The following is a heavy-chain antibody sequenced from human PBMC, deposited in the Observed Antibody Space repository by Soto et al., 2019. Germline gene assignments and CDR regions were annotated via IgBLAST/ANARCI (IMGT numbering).Heavy chain of an antibody. J-gene: IGHJ4*02. CDR3: ARAYDAVPRWADFDY. V-gene: IGHV1-18*04. Sequence: QVQLVQSGAEVKKPGASVNVSCKASGYTFTSYGISWVRQAPGQGLEWMGWISAYNGNTNYAQKLQGRVTMTTDTSTSTAYMELRSLRSDDTAVYYCARAYDAVPRWADFDYWGQGTLVTVSS. CDR1: GYTFTSYG. CDR2: ISAYNGNT. D-gene: IGHD3-16*01.